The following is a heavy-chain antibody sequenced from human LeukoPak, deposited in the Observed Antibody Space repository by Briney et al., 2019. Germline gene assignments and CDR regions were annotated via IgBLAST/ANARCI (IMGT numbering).Heavy chain of an antibody. Sequence: SETLSLTCTVSGGSISSYYWSWIRQPAGKGLEWIGRIYTSGSTNYNPSLKSRVTMSVDTSKNQFSLKLSSVTAADTAVYYCARDPCSHPSTSCYPDYWGQGTLVTVSS. V-gene: IGHV4-4*07. CDR3: ARDPCSHPSTSCYPDY. J-gene: IGHJ4*02. D-gene: IGHD2-2*01. CDR1: GGSISSYY. CDR2: IYTSGST.